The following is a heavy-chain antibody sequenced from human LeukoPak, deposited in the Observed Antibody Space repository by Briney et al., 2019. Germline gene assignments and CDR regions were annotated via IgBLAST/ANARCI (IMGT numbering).Heavy chain of an antibody. CDR3: ARIHGSGTYYNPQNWFDP. CDR1: GYSISSGYY. Sequence: MPSETLSLTCTVSGYSISSGYYWGWIRQPPGKGLEWIGSIHQSGNTFYNPSLKSRVTISVDTSKNQFSLKLRSVTAADTAVYHCARIHGSGTYYNPQNWFDPWGQGTLVTVSS. D-gene: IGHD3-10*01. CDR2: IHQSGNT. J-gene: IGHJ5*02. V-gene: IGHV4-38-2*02.